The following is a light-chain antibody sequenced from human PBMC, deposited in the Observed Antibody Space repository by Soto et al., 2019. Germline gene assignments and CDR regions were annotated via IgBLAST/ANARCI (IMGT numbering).Light chain of an antibody. V-gene: IGKV3-11*01. CDR1: QSVKTY. CDR3: QQRHTWPGT. Sequence: EIVLTQSPGTLSLSPGERATLSCRASQSVKTYLAWYQQKPGQAPRLLIYDASNRASGIPARFSGSGSGTDFTLTISNLESEDFALYYWQQRHTWPGTFGQGTKVEFK. J-gene: IGKJ1*01. CDR2: DAS.